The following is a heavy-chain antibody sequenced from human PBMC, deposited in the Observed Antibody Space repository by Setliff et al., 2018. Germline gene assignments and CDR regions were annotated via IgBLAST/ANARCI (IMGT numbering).Heavy chain of an antibody. D-gene: IGHD3-10*01. CDR2: IYYSGST. CDR1: GGSISSPNW. J-gene: IGHJ4*02. Sequence: PSETLSLTCAVSGGSISSPNWWNWARQPPGKGLEWIGYIYYSGSTNYNPSLKSRVTMSVDTSKNQFSLQLSSVTAADTAVYYCARDRTYYGSGTYTRWFDYWGQGTLVTVSS. V-gene: IGHV4-4*02. CDR3: ARDRTYYGSGTYTRWFDY.